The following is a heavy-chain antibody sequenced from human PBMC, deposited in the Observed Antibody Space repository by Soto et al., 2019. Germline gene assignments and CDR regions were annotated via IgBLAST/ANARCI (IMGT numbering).Heavy chain of an antibody. CDR1: AFTLSSYA. Sequence: PGGSLRLSCSASAFTLSSYAMHWVRQAPGKGLEYVSAISSDGDNPYYADSVKGRFTISRDNSKNTLYLQMSSLRSEDTAVYYCVKAVFSGYYYVPFDCWGQGTLVTVSS. V-gene: IGHV3-64D*06. D-gene: IGHD1-26*01. CDR2: ISSDGDNP. CDR3: VKAVFSGYYYVPFDC. J-gene: IGHJ4*02.